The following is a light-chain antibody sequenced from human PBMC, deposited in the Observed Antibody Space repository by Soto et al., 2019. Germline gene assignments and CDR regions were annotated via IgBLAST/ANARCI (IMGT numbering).Light chain of an antibody. V-gene: IGKV1-27*01. CDR3: QKYNSAPP. CDR1: QGISTY. J-gene: IGKJ3*01. Sequence: DIQITQSPSSLSASVGDRVTITCRASQGISTYLAWYQQKPGKVPKLLIYAASTLQSGVPSRFSGSGSGTDFTLTISSLQPEDVATYYCQKYNSAPPFGPGTKVDIK. CDR2: AAS.